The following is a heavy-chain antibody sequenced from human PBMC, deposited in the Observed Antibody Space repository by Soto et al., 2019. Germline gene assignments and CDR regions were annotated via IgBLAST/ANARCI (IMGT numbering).Heavy chain of an antibody. CDR1: GGSITNYY. J-gene: IGHJ6*02. Sequence: QVQLQESGPGLVKPSETLSLTCTVSGGSITNYYCSWFRQPPGKGLEWIGYINYDGYSAYNLSLKRRVTLSMDASNTQFSLMLESVIATDTAVYYCARHGFGPLHGLVDVWGPGTTVIVSS. D-gene: IGHD3-10*01. V-gene: IGHV4-59*08. CDR2: INYDGYS. CDR3: ARHGFGPLHGLVDV.